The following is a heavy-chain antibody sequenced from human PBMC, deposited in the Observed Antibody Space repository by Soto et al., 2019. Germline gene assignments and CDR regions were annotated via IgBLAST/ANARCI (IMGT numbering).Heavy chain of an antibody. CDR3: ARDGIAVAGKVYDWLRSSLNWFDP. D-gene: IGHD6-19*01. CDR1: GYTFTSYA. V-gene: IGHV1-3*01. J-gene: IGHJ5*02. Sequence: GASVKVSCKASGYTFTSYAMHWVRQAPGQRLEWMGWINAGNGNTKYSQKFQGRVTITRDTSASTAYMELSSLRSEDTAVYYCARDGIAVAGKVYDWLRSSLNWFDPWGQGTLVTVSS. CDR2: INAGNGNT.